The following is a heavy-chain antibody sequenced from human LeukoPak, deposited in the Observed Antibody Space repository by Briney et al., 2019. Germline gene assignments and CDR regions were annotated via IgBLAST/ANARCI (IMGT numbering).Heavy chain of an antibody. V-gene: IGHV3-21*01. Sequence: GGSLRLSCATSRFTLNSFKMTWVRQAPGKGLEWVASITPSSSYISYADSLKGRVTVSRDNAKHSVFLQMSSLRDEDTAVYYCARDLTGGEYFDSWGQGTLVSVSS. CDR2: ITPSSSYI. J-gene: IGHJ4*02. CDR1: RFTLNSFK. D-gene: IGHD3-16*01. CDR3: ARDLTGGEYFDS.